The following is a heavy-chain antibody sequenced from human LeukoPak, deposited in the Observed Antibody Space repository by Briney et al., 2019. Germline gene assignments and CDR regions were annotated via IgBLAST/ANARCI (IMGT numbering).Heavy chain of an antibody. CDR1: GFTFSSYS. V-gene: IGHV3-21*01. J-gene: IGHJ5*02. Sequence: GGSLRLSCAASGFTFSSYSMNWVRQAPGKGLEWVSSISSSSSYIYYADPVKGRFTISRDNAKNSLYLQMNSLRAEDTAAYCCARAPYRAEAGGNNWFDPLGEGTLVTVSS. CDR3: ARAPYRAEAGGNNWFDP. D-gene: IGHD6-13*01. CDR2: ISSSSSYI.